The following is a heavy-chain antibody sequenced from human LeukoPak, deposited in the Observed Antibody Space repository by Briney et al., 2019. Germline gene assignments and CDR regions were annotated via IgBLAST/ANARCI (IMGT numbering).Heavy chain of an antibody. CDR2: INHSGST. J-gene: IGHJ3*02. Sequence: PSETLSLTCAVYGGSFSGYYWSWLRQPPGKGLEWIGEINHSGSTNSNPSLKSRVTISVDTSKNQFSLKLSSVTAADTAVYYCARDASGYQDAFDIWGQGTMVTVSS. V-gene: IGHV4-34*01. D-gene: IGHD5-12*01. CDR3: ARDASGYQDAFDI. CDR1: GGSFSGYY.